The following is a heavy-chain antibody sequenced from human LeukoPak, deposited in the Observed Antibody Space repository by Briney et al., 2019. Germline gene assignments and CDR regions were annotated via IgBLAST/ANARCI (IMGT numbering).Heavy chain of an antibody. Sequence: GGSLRLSCAASGFTFSSYWMSWVRQAPGKGLEWVANIKQDGSEKYYVDSVKGRFTISRDNAKNSLYLQMNSLRAEDTAVYYCARDAYSVYDYSLSDYWGQGTLVTVSS. D-gene: IGHD5/OR15-5a*01. CDR2: IKQDGSEK. V-gene: IGHV3-7*01. J-gene: IGHJ4*02. CDR3: ARDAYSVYDYSLSDY. CDR1: GFTFSSYW.